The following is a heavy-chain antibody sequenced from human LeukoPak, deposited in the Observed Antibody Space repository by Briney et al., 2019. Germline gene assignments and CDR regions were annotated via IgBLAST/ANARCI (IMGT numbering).Heavy chain of an antibody. CDR2: IYHSGSA. CDR1: GGSISSGGYY. V-gene: IGHV4-30-2*01. Sequence: SETLSLTCTVSGGSISSGGYYWSWIRQPPGKGLEWIGYIYHSGSAYYNPSLKSRVTMSVDRSKNQFSLKLSSVTAADTAVYYCARRDLDRYCSSTSCSNWFDPWGQGTLVTVSS. D-gene: IGHD2-2*01. J-gene: IGHJ5*02. CDR3: ARRDLDRYCSSTSCSNWFDP.